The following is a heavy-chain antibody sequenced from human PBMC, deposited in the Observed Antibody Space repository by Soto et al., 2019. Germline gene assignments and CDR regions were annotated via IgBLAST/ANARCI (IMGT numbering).Heavy chain of an antibody. CDR3: AKNQYYYDSSGYYYLRQYYFDY. V-gene: IGHV3-23*01. Sequence: EVQLLESGGGLVQPGGSLRLSCAASGFTFSSYAMSWVRQAPGKGLXXXXXIXGSGGSTYYADSVKGRFTISRDNSKNTLYLQMNSLRAEDTAVYYCAKNQYYYDSSGYYYLRQYYFDYWGQGTLVTVSS. CDR2: IXGSGGST. J-gene: IGHJ4*02. D-gene: IGHD3-22*01. CDR1: GFTFSSYA.